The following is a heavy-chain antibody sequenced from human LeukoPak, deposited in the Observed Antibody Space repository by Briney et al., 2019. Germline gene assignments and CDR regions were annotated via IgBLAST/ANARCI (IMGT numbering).Heavy chain of an antibody. CDR3: AREPGWLLHHDAFDI. J-gene: IGHJ3*02. CDR2: ISSSGSTI. CDR1: GFTFSSYE. D-gene: IGHD3-22*01. Sequence: PGGSLRLSCAASGFTFSSYEMNWVRQAPGKGLEWVSYISSSGSTIYYADSVKGRFTISRDNAKNSLYLQMNSLRAEDTAVYYCAREPGWLLHHDAFDIWGQGTMVTVSS. V-gene: IGHV3-48*03.